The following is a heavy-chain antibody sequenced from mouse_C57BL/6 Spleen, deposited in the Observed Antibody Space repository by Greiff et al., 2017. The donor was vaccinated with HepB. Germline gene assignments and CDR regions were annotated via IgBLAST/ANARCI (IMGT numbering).Heavy chain of an antibody. CDR1: RFTISSYG. Sequence: EVMFVESGGGLVQPGGSLKRSCAASRFTISSYGMPSVRQTPDQRLELVATIDRNGGSTDYPDSFKRRFTITADTATNAPYLQIRSLTSEDTAMYHCARSAKWGQGTTLTVSS. D-gene: IGHD1-3*01. CDR2: IDRNGGST. V-gene: IGHV5-6-3*01. J-gene: IGHJ2*01. CDR3: ARSAK.